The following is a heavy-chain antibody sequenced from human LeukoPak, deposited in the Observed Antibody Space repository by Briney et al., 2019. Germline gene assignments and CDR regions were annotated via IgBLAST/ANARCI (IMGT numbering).Heavy chain of an antibody. CDR2: INPNADIT. V-gene: IGHV1-2*06. Sequence: GALVKVSCKASGYTFTGYCVHWVRQAPGQGLEWIGRINPNADITTYAQKFQGRVTVTRDTSINTAYMELSSLRSGDTAVYYCVRSRLDGYDSGGYLYYFDYWGQGTLVTVSS. CDR3: VRSRLDGYDSGGYLYYFDY. J-gene: IGHJ4*02. D-gene: IGHD3-22*01. CDR1: GYTFTGYC.